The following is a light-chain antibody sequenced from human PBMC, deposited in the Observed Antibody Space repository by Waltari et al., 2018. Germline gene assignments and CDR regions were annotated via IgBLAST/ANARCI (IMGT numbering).Light chain of an antibody. Sequence: EIVLPPPPATLSLSPGQRATLSCRASQSVSINLGWYQQKLGQPPRLLIYDTSNRATGIPDRFSASGFGTDFTLTISSLEPEDFAVYFCQQTSSWPLTFGGGTKVEIK. V-gene: IGKV3-11*01. J-gene: IGKJ4*01. CDR3: QQTSSWPLT. CDR2: DTS. CDR1: QSVSIN.